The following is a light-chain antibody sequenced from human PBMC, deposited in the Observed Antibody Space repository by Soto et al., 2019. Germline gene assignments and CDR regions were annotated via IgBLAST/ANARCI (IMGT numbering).Light chain of an antibody. CDR3: LQDYNYPLT. J-gene: IGKJ1*01. Sequence: AIPMTQSPSSLSASVGDRVTITCRASQGIRNDLGWYQQRPGKAPKLLIYAASSLQSGVPSRFSGSGSGTDFTLTISSLQPEDFATYYCLQDYNYPLTFGQGTKVEIK. CDR2: AAS. CDR1: QGIRND. V-gene: IGKV1-6*01.